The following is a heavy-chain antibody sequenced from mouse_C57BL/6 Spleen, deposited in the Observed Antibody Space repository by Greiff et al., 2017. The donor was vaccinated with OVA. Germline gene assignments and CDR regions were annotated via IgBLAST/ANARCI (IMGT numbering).Heavy chain of an antibody. Sequence: VQLQQSGAELVMPGASVKLSCKASGYTFTSYWMHWVKQRPGQGLEWIGEIDPSDSYTNYNQKFKGKSTLTVDKSSSTAYMQLSSLTSEDSAVYYCARYGPHLLGEDCRGKATSVTASS. CDR3: ARYGPHLLGEDC. CDR2: IDPSDSYT. V-gene: IGHV1-69*01. J-gene: IGHJ4*01. CDR1: GYTFTSYW. D-gene: IGHD2-10*01.